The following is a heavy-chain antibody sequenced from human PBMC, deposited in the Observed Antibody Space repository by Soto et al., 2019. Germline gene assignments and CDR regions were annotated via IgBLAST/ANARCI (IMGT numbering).Heavy chain of an antibody. CDR3: AKAFYFDGSGFAFHI. Sequence: GGSLRLSCAASGFTFSTYAMNWVRQAPGKGLEWVSNIGGSGRNTYYAESVKGRFTISRDNLKSTVHLQMSGLRADDAGVYFCAKAFYFDGSGFAFHIRGQGTLVTVSS. CDR1: GFTFSTYA. CDR2: IGGSGRNT. D-gene: IGHD3-22*01. V-gene: IGHV3-23*01. J-gene: IGHJ3*02.